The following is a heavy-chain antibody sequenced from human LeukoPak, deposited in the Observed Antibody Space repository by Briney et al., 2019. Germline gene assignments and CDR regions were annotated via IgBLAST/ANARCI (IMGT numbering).Heavy chain of an antibody. D-gene: IGHD5-18*01. CDR1: GFTFDDYA. CDR3: AKDNTAMVMLHY. V-gene: IGHV3-43*02. Sequence: GGSLRLPCAASGFTFDDYAMHWVRQAPGKGLEWVSLISGDGGSTYYADSVKGRFTISRDNSKNSLHLQMNSLRTEDTALYYCAKDNTAMVMLHYWGQGTLVTVSS. J-gene: IGHJ4*02. CDR2: ISGDGGST.